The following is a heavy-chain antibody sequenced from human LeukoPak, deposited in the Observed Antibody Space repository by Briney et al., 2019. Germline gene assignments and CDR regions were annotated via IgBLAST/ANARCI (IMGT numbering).Heavy chain of an antibody. V-gene: IGHV4-30-4*01. CDR2: IYYSGST. CDR3: ARDDEYYYYGMDV. CDR1: GGSISSGDYY. Sequence: SETLSLTCTVSGGSISSGDYYWSWIRQPPGKGLEWIGYIYYSGSTYYNPPLKSRVTISVDTSKNQFSLKLSSVTAADTAVYYCARDDEYYYYGMDVWGQGTTVTVPS. J-gene: IGHJ6*02.